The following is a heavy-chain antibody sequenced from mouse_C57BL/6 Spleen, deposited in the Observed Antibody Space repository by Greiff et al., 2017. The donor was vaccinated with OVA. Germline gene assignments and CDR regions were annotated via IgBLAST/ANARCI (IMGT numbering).Heavy chain of an antibody. V-gene: IGHV1-52*01. CDR3: AREGAYGYFDY. CDR1: GYTFTSYW. J-gene: IGHJ2*01. D-gene: IGHD1-1*02. Sequence: QVQLKQPGAELVRPGSSVKLSCKASGYTFTSYWMHWVKQRPIQGLEWIGNIDPSDSETHYNQKFKDKATLTVDKSSSTAYMQLSSLTSEDSAVYYCAREGAYGYFDYWGQGTTLTVSS. CDR2: IDPSDSET.